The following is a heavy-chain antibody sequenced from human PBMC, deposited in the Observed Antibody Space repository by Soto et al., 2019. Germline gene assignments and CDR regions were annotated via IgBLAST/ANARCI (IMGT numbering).Heavy chain of an antibody. J-gene: IGHJ4*02. CDR2: ISYDGSNK. CDR1: GFTFSSYA. D-gene: IGHD3-10*01. Sequence: GGSLRLSCAASGFTFSSYAMHWVRQAPGKGLEWVAVISYDGSNKYYADSVKGRFTISRDNSKNTLYLQMNSLRAEDTAVYYCARDPSGSYYFDYWGQGTLVTVSS. CDR3: ARDPSGSYYFDY. V-gene: IGHV3-30-3*01.